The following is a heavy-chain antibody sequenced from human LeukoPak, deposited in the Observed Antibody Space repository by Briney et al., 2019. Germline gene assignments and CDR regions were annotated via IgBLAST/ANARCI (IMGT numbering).Heavy chain of an antibody. Sequence: PGGSLRLYCAACGFRFSDFAMNLVRQAQGQGLESLSSITRVSTYTYYSESVQGRFTISRDNHKDLLYLQLNSLRGDDSGIYYCTRDRNDYGDPDAFDIWGQGTVVTVSS. CDR1: GFRFSDFA. J-gene: IGHJ3*02. CDR2: ITRVSTYT. V-gene: IGHV3-21*01. D-gene: IGHD4-17*01. CDR3: TRDRNDYGDPDAFDI.